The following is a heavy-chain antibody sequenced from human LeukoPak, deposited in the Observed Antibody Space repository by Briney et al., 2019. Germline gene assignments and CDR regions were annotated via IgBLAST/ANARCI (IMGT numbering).Heavy chain of an antibody. D-gene: IGHD3-9*01. CDR2: MNPNSGNT. J-gene: IGHJ4*02. V-gene: IGHV1-8*01. Sequence: ASVKVSCKASGYTFTSYDIHWVRPATGQGLEWMGWMNPNSGNTGYAQKFQGRVTMTRNTSISTAYMELSSLRSEDTAVYYCARGDYDILTGYYNGVGYWGQGTLVTVSS. CDR3: ARGDYDILTGYYNGVGY. CDR1: GYTFTSYD.